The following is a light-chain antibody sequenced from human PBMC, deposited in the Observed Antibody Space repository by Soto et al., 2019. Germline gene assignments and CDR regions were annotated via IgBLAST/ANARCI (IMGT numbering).Light chain of an antibody. CDR2: AAS. V-gene: IGKV1-9*01. Sequence: DIQLTQSPSFLSASVGDRVTITCRASQGLSSDLAWYQQKPGKAPKLLIYAASTLQSGVPSRFIGSGSGTEFTLTISSLQPEDFATYYCQQLNSYPITFGHGTRLEIK. CDR1: QGLSSD. CDR3: QQLNSYPIT. J-gene: IGKJ5*01.